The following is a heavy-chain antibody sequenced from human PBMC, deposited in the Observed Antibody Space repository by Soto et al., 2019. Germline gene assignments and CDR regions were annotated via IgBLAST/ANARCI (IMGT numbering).Heavy chain of an antibody. V-gene: IGHV3-9*01. CDR1: GFTFDDYA. J-gene: IGHJ4*02. Sequence: PGGSLRLSCAASGFTFDDYAMHWVRQAPGKGLEWVSGISWNSGSIGYADSVKGRFTISRDNAKNSLYLQMNSLRAEDTALYYCAKNHDIAVAGGFDYWGRGTLVTVSS. D-gene: IGHD6-19*01. CDR3: AKNHDIAVAGGFDY. CDR2: ISWNSGSI.